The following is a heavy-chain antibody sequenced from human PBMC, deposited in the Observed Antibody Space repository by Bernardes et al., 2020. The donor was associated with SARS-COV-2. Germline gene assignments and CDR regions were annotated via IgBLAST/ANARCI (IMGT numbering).Heavy chain of an antibody. CDR3: AKAEATITMIVVVSGVFDY. CDR2: ISGSGGST. CDR1: GFTFSSYA. V-gene: IGHV3-23*01. D-gene: IGHD3-22*01. Sequence: GGSLILSCAASGFTFSSYAMSWVRQAPGKGLEWVSAISGSGGSTYYADSVKGRFTISRDNSKNTLYLQMNSLRAEDTAVYYCAKAEATITMIVVVSGVFDYWGQGTLVTVSS. J-gene: IGHJ4*02.